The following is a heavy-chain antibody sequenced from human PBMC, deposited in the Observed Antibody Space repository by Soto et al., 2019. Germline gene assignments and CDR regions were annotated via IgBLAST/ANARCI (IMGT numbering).Heavy chain of an antibody. D-gene: IGHD3-22*01. CDR2: IWYDGSNK. Sequence: GGSLRLSCAASGFTFSSYGMHWVRQAPGKGLEWVAVIWYDGSNKYYADSVKGRFTISRDNSKNTLYLQMNSLRAEDTAVYYCARGRDYYDSSGTGPFDYWGQGTLVTVS. CDR3: ARGRDYYDSSGTGPFDY. V-gene: IGHV3-33*01. CDR1: GFTFSSYG. J-gene: IGHJ4*02.